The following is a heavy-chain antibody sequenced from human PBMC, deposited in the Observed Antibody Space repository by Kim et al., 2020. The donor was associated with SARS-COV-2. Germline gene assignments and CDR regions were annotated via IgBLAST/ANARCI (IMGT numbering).Heavy chain of an antibody. CDR1: GFTFSSYA. Sequence: GGSLRLSCAASGFTFSSYAMHWVRQAPGKGLEYVSAISSNGGSTYYANSVKGRFTISRDNSKNTLYLQMGSLRAKDMAVYYCASVQYSSSSRYFDYWGQG. J-gene: IGHJ4*02. V-gene: IGHV3-64*01. D-gene: IGHD6-6*01. CDR3: ASVQYSSSSRYFDY. CDR2: ISSNGGST.